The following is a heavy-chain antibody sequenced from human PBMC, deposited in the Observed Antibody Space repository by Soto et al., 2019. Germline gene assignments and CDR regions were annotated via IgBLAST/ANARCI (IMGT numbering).Heavy chain of an antibody. CDR1: GGIFNSYA. CDR3: ARGSTATTHFDS. CDR2: IVPVFGTT. J-gene: IGHJ4*02. D-gene: IGHD1-1*01. Sequence: GASVKVSCKASGGIFNSYAINWVRQAPGQGLEWMGAIVPVFGTTNYVQKFQDRVTFTADKSTSMAYMELSNLRSDDTAVYYCARGSTATTHFDSWGQGTLVTVSS. V-gene: IGHV1-69*06.